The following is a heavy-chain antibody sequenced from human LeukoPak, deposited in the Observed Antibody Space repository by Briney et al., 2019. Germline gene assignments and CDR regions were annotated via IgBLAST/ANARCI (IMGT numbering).Heavy chain of an antibody. CDR3: WSRNIVAVVAASPGSYYYYGMDV. D-gene: IGHD2-15*01. CDR1: GFTFRSYS. Sequence: GSLLLSCAASGFTFRSYSMNWVRQAPGKGLEWVSSISSSSSYIYYADSVKGRFTISRDNAKNSLYLQMTSLRAEDTAEYYSWSRNIVAVVAASPGSYYYYGMDVWGQGTTVTASS. V-gene: IGHV3-21*01. CDR2: ISSSSSYI. J-gene: IGHJ6*02.